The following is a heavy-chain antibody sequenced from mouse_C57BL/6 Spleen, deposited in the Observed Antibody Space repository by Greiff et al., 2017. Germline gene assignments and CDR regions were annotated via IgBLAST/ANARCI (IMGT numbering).Heavy chain of an antibody. V-gene: IGHV1-19*01. D-gene: IGHD2-2*01. J-gene: IGHJ1*03. Sequence: EVKLMESGPVLVKPGASVKMSCKASGYTFTDYYMNWVKQSHGKSLEWIGVINPYNGGTSYNQKFKGKATLTVDKSSSTAYMELNSLTSEDSAVYYCARSKDGYGGYFDVWGTGTTVTVSS. CDR3: ARSKDGYGGYFDV. CDR1: GYTFTDYY. CDR2: INPYNGGT.